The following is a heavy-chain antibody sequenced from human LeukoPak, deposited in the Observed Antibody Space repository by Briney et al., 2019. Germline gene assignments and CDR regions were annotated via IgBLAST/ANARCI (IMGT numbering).Heavy chain of an antibody. CDR1: GFTFSSYA. CDR3: AREGVGDSNIDY. D-gene: IGHD1-26*01. V-gene: IGHV3-30*04. J-gene: IGHJ4*02. Sequence: GGSLGLSCAASGFTFSSYAMHWVRQAPGKGLEWVAVISYDGSNKYYADSVKGRFTISRDNSKNTLYLQMNSLRAEDTAVYYCAREGVGDSNIDYWGQGTLVTVSS. CDR2: ISYDGSNK.